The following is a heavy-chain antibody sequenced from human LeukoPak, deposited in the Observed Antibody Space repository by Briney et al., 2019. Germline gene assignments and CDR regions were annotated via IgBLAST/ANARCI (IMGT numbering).Heavy chain of an antibody. J-gene: IGHJ4*02. CDR1: GFTVSSNH. V-gene: IGHV3-53*01. Sequence: PGGSLRLSCAASGFTVSSNHMSWVRQAPGKGLEWVSVIYSGGSTYYADSVKGRFTISRDNSKNTLYLQMNSLRAEDTAVYYCASHSSSWYGFEYWGQGTLVTVSS. CDR3: ASHSSSWYGFEY. CDR2: IYSGGST. D-gene: IGHD6-13*01.